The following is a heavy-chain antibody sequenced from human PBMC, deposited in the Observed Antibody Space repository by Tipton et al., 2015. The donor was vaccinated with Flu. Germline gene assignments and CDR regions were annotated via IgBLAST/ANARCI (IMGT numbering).Heavy chain of an antibody. Sequence: TLSLTCSVSGGSLSGYYWSWIRQPAGKGLEWIGRIYTSGNTNYSPSLKSRVTMSVDTSKNQFSLKLSSMTAADTAVYYCARDSAAHYGMDVWGQGTTVTVSS. V-gene: IGHV4-4*07. CDR1: GGSLSGYY. J-gene: IGHJ6*02. CDR2: IYTSGNT. D-gene: IGHD6-13*01. CDR3: ARDSAAHYGMDV.